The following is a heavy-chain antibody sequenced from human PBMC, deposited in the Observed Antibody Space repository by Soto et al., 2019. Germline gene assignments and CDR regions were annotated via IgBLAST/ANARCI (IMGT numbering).Heavy chain of an antibody. J-gene: IGHJ3*01. V-gene: IGHV3-74*01. Sequence: EVQLVDSGGGLVQPGGSLRLSCAASEFTLRSYWMHWVRQSPGKGLVWVSRISGDGSSTTYADSVRGRFTISGDNAKNTVYLQMDSLRAEDTAVYYCARSLPGTYGAFDLWGQGTMVTVSS. D-gene: IGHD1-7*01. CDR2: ISGDGSST. CDR1: EFTLRSYW. CDR3: ARSLPGTYGAFDL.